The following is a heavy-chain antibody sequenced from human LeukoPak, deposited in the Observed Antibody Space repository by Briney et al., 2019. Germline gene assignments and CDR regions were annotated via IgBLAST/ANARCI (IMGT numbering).Heavy chain of an antibody. V-gene: IGHV1-69*05. CDR2: IIPIFGTA. D-gene: IGHD3/OR15-3a*01. CDR1: GGTFSSYA. J-gene: IGHJ5*02. CDR3: ARVLDPYNWFDP. Sequence: ASVKVSCKASGGTFSSYAISWVRQGPGQGLEWMGGIIPIFGTANYAQKFQGRVTITTDESTSTAYLELSSLRSEDTAVYYCARVLDPYNWFDPWGQGTLVTVSS.